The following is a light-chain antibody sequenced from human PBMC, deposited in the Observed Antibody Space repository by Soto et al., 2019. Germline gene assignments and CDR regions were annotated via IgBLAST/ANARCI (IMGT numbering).Light chain of an antibody. CDR1: SGHSSYA. V-gene: IGLV4-69*01. Sequence: QPVLTQSPSASASLGASVKLTCTLSSGHSSYAIAWHQQQPEKGPRYLMKLNSDGSHSKGDGIPDRFSGSSSGAERYLTISSLQSEDEADYYCQTGGTGGVFGGGTKLTVL. J-gene: IGLJ3*02. CDR2: LNSDGSH. CDR3: QTGGTGGV.